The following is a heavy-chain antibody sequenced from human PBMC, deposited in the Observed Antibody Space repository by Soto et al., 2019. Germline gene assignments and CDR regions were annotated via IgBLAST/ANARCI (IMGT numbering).Heavy chain of an antibody. V-gene: IGHV1-24*01. D-gene: IGHD3-3*01. CDR2: FDPEDGET. Sequence: ASVKVSCKVSGYTLTELSMHWVRQAPGKGLEWMGGFDPEDGETIYAQKFQGRVTMTEDTSTDTAYMELSSLRSDDTAVYYCARVKPNQDYDFWSGYRIENFDYWGQGTLVTVSS. CDR3: ARVKPNQDYDFWSGYRIENFDY. CDR1: GYTLTELS. J-gene: IGHJ4*02.